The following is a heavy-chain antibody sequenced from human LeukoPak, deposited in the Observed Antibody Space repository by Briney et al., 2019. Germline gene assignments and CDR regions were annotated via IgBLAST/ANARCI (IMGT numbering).Heavy chain of an antibody. CDR1: GFTFSSYG. V-gene: IGHV3-30*02. D-gene: IGHD6-13*01. CDR3: AKGRGSTPRQLAFDY. CDR2: IRYDGSNK. Sequence: GGSLRLSCAASGFTFSSYGMRWVRQAPGKGLEWVAFIRYDGSNKYYADSVKGRFTISRDNSKDTLYLQMNSLRAEDTAVYYCAKGRGSTPRQLAFDYWGQGTLVTVSS. J-gene: IGHJ4*02.